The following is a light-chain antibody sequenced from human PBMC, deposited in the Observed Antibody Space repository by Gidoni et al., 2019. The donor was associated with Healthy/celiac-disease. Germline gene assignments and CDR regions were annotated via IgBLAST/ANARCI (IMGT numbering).Light chain of an antibody. V-gene: IGKV1-39*01. CDR2: AAS. J-gene: IGKJ1*01. CDR1: QSISSY. CDR3: QQSYSTPRT. Sequence: DIQMTQSPSSLSASVGDRVTITCRASQSISSYLNWYQQKPGKAPKLLIYAASSLQSGVPSRFSGSGSGTDFTLTISSLQPEDFATYYCQQSYSTPRTFGHMTKVEIK.